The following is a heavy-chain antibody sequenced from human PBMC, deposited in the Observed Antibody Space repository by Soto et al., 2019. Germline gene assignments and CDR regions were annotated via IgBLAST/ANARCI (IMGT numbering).Heavy chain of an antibody. V-gene: IGHV1-3*01. CDR3: ARDLGGWTHY. CDR1: GYTFTSYG. Sequence: QVQLVQSGAEVKKPGASVKVSCKASGYTFTSYGMHWVRQAPGQRLEWMGWINAGNGNRKYSQKFQGRVTITRDTSASTAYMELSSLRSEDTTVYYCARDLGGWTHYWGQGTLVTVSS. D-gene: IGHD6-19*01. J-gene: IGHJ4*02. CDR2: INAGNGNR.